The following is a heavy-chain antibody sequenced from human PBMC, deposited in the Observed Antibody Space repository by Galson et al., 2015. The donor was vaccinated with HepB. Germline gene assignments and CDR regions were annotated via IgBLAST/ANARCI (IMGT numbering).Heavy chain of an antibody. D-gene: IGHD6-13*01. J-gene: IGHJ4*02. CDR2: INAGNGNT. V-gene: IGHV1-3*01. CDR1: GYSFTSYA. Sequence: QSGAEVKKPGESLRISCKASGYSFTSYAMHWVRQAPGQRLEWMGWINAGNGNTKYSQKFQGRVTITRDTSASTAYMELSSLTSEDTAVYYCARDSVAAAGLYYFDYWGQGTLVAVSS. CDR3: ARDSVAAAGLYYFDY.